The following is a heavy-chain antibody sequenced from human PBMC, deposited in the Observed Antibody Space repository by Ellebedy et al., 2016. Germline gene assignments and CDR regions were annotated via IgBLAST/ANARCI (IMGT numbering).Heavy chain of an antibody. V-gene: IGHV3-21*01. CDR3: ARGVGGTSLNWFDP. CDR2: ITSSSSYI. D-gene: IGHD3-16*01. Sequence: GGSLRLXXAASGFTLSDYSMNWVRKAPGKGLEWVSSITSSSSYIFYADSVKGRFTISRDNAKNSVYLQMNSLRGEDTALYYWARGVGGTSLNWFDPWGQGTLFTVSS. CDR1: GFTLSDYS. J-gene: IGHJ5*02.